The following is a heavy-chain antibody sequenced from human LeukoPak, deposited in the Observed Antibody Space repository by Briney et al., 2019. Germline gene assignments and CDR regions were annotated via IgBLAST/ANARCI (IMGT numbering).Heavy chain of an antibody. D-gene: IGHD3-16*02. J-gene: IGHJ4*02. Sequence: GGSLRLSCAASGFTFSSYWISWVRQAPGKGLEWVANIKQDGSEKYYVDSVKGRFTISRDNAKNSLYLQMNSLRAEDTAVYYCARPFGGAIVDDYWGQGTLVTVSS. CDR3: ARPFGGAIVDDY. CDR2: IKQDGSEK. CDR1: GFTFSSYW. V-gene: IGHV3-7*01.